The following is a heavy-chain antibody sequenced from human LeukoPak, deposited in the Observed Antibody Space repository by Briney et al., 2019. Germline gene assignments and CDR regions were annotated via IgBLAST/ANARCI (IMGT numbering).Heavy chain of an antibody. CDR2: ISYDGSNE. D-gene: IGHD3-10*01. Sequence: GRSLRLSCAASGFTFSGYAMHWVRQAPGKGLEWVAVISYDGSNEYYADSVKGRFTISRDNSKNTLYLQLNRLSVEDTAVYYCARVGYYASGPFSYFDYWGQGTLVTVSS. CDR3: ARVGYYASGPFSYFDY. J-gene: IGHJ4*02. CDR1: GFTFSGYA. V-gene: IGHV3-30-3*01.